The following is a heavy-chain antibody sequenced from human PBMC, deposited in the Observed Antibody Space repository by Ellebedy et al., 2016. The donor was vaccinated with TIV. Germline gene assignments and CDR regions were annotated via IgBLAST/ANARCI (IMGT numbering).Heavy chain of an antibody. CDR2: ISYDESNK. V-gene: IGHV3-30*03. J-gene: IGHJ4*02. Sequence: GGSLRLSXAASGFTFRSYGMHWVRQAPGKGLEWVALISYDESNKYYADSVRGRFTISRDNSENTLYLQMNSLRSEDTALYYCARGLRTTSAGHFFDYWGQGTLVTVSS. D-gene: IGHD4-11*01. CDR1: GFTFRSYG. CDR3: ARGLRTTSAGHFFDY.